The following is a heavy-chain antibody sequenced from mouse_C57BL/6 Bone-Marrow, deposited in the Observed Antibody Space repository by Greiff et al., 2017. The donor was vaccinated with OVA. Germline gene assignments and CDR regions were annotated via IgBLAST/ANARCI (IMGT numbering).Heavy chain of an antibody. V-gene: IGHV1-55*01. CDR2: IYPGSGST. J-gene: IGHJ3*01. Sequence: QVQLQQPGAELVKPGASVKMSCKASGYTFTSYWITWVKQRPGQGLEWIGDIYPGSGSTTYNEKFKSKATLTVDTSSSTAYMQLSSLTSEDSAVYYCAREEDDLRWFAYWGQGTLVTVSA. CDR3: AREEDDLRWFAY. CDR1: GYTFTSYW.